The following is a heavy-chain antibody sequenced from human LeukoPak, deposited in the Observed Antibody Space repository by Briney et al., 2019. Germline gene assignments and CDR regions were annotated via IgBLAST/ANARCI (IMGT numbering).Heavy chain of an antibody. Sequence: SETLSLTCAVYGGSFSGYYWSWIRQPPGKGLEWIGEINHSGSTNYNPSLKSRATISADKSKNQCSVKMSSVNAADTAVCYCARGAGYCSSTSCDFDYWGQGTLVTVSS. D-gene: IGHD2-2*01. CDR2: INHSGST. CDR3: ARGAGYCSSTSCDFDY. CDR1: GGSFSGYY. J-gene: IGHJ4*02. V-gene: IGHV4-34*01.